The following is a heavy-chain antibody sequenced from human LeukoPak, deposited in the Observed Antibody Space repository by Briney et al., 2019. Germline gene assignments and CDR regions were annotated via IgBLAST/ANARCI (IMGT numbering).Heavy chain of an antibody. CDR3: ARSTMVNTATGWFDP. J-gene: IGHJ5*02. Sequence: SETLSLTCTVSGGSISSSYWSWIRQPPGKGLEWIGYIYNSGSTNYNPSLKSRVTMSVDTSKNHMSLKLSSVTAADTAMYYCARSTMVNTATGWFDPWGQGTLVTVSS. CDR1: GGSISSSY. V-gene: IGHV4-59*12. CDR2: IYNSGST. D-gene: IGHD4/OR15-4a*01.